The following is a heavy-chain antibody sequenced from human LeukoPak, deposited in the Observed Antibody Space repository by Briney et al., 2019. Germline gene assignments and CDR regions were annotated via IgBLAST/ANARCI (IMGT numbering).Heavy chain of an antibody. CDR3: ARDFGGYVAYFDY. Sequence: PGGSLRLSCAASAFTFSSFAMSWVRQAPGKGLEWVSTLGGSGGSTFYADSVRGRFSISRDNSKNTLYLHLNSLRAEDTAVYYCARDFGGYVAYFDYWGQGTLVTVSS. V-gene: IGHV3-23*01. D-gene: IGHD5-12*01. CDR1: AFTFSSFA. CDR2: LGGSGGST. J-gene: IGHJ4*02.